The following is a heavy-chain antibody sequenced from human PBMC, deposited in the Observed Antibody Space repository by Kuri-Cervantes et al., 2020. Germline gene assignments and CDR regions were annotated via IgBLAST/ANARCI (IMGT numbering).Heavy chain of an antibody. CDR1: GYSFSTYW. CDR3: ATYDSSGYYGLDY. Sequence: KVSCKGSGYSFSTYWIAWVRQMPGKGLELIGIIYPGDSDSRYSPSFQGQVTISADKSISTAYLQWSSLKASDTAMYYCATYDSSGYYGLDYWGQGTLVTVSS. D-gene: IGHD3-22*01. J-gene: IGHJ4*02. V-gene: IGHV5-51*01. CDR2: IYPGDSDS.